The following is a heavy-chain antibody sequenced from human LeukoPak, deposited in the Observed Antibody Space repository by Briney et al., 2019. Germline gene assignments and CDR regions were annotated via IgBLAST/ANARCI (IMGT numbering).Heavy chain of an antibody. CDR3: AKDRPNVYSSSWLHYLDY. J-gene: IGHJ4*02. CDR1: GFTFSNYW. Sequence: GGSLRLSCAASGFTFSNYWMHWVRQAPGKGLVWVSRINSDGINTSYADSVKGRFTISRDNSKNTFYLHMDSLRVDDTAVYFCAKDRPNVYSSSWLHYLDYWGRGTLVTVSS. V-gene: IGHV3-74*01. CDR2: INSDGINT. D-gene: IGHD6-13*01.